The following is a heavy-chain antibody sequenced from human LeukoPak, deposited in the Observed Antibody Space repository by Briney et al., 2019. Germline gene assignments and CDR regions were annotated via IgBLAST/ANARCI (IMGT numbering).Heavy chain of an antibody. J-gene: IGHJ6*02. D-gene: IGHD6-13*01. V-gene: IGHV4-34*01. CDR3: ARGAAAAGTGYYYYGMDV. Sequence: SETLSPTCAVYGGSFSGYYWSWIRQPPGKGLEWIGEINHSGSTNYNPSLKSRVTISVDTSKNQFSLKLSSVTAADTAVYYCARGAAAAGTGYYYYGMDVWGQGTTVTVSS. CDR2: INHSGST. CDR1: GGSFSGYY.